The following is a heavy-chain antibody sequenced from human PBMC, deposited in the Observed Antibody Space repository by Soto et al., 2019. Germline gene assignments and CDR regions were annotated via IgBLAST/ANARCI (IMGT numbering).Heavy chain of an antibody. J-gene: IGHJ4*02. CDR3: VKESGGSGRENDFDT. D-gene: IGHD2-15*01. CDR2: VSYDGNYK. Sequence: QVHLVESGGGVAQPGMSLRLSCVASGFTFHHYAIDWVRQAPGKGLEWVAVVSYDGNYKDYAESVKGRFTISRDNSNNVVYLQRESLRPEDTAIYYCVKESGGSGRENDFDTWGQGTLVTVSS. V-gene: IGHV3-30*18. CDR1: GFTFHHYA.